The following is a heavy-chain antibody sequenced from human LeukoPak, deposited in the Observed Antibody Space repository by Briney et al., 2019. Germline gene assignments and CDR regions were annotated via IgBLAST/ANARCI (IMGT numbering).Heavy chain of an antibody. CDR3: AKEEWLGKVNYFDH. V-gene: IGHV3-NL1*01. D-gene: IGHD6-19*01. CDR2: ISGSST. Sequence: GGSLRLSCAASGFTFSSYGMHWVRQAPGKGLEWVSSISGSSTYYADSVKGRFTISKDTSKNTLYLQMNSLRAEDTAVYYCAKEEWLGKVNYFDHWGQGTLVTVSS. J-gene: IGHJ4*02. CDR1: GFTFSSYG.